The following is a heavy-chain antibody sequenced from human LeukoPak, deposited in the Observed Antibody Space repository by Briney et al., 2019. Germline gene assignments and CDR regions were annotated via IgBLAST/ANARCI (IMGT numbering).Heavy chain of an antibody. CDR3: GRVRVDWGAPDF. J-gene: IGHJ4*02. D-gene: IGHD3-9*01. V-gene: IGHV1-18*01. CDR1: GYTFTSYA. CDR2: ISGINDIT. Sequence: ASVKVSCKTSGYTFTSYALSWMRQAPGQGLEWMGWISGINDITIYAEKFQGRVTMTSDTATTTAYMELRNLRSDDTAVYYCGRVRVDWGAPDFWGQGSLVTVSS.